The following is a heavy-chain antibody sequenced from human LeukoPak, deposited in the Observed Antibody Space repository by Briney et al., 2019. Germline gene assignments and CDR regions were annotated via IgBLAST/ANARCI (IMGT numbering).Heavy chain of an antibody. CDR1: GFPFSSYW. Sequence: GGSLRLSCVASGFPFSSYWMTWVRQAPGKGLEWVANIKQDGSKKSYVDSVKGRFTTSRDNAKNSLYLQMNSLRAEDTAIYYCTRVGYIDYWGQGTLVTVSS. V-gene: IGHV3-7*04. CDR3: TRVGYIDY. J-gene: IGHJ4*02. CDR2: IKQDGSKK.